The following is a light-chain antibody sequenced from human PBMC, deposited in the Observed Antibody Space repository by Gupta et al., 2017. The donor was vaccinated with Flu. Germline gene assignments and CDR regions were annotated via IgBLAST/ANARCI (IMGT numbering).Light chain of an antibody. J-gene: IGLJ3*02. CDR3: AAWEDSLDGSWI. CDR2: CDD. V-gene: IGLV1-44*01. CDR1: SSNIGDTT. Sequence: SVQTQPPSAAKTPGMSVAIACSGSSSNIGDTTVNWYQHRPGTAPNLLIYCDDQRRSGAPDRSSGSKSGSSSSLAISGLQSAEEADYYCAAWEDSLDGSWIFGGGTKLTVL.